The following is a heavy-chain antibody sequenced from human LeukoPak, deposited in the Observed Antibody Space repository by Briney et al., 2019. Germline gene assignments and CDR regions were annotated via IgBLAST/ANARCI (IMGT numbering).Heavy chain of an antibody. Sequence: SETLSLTCTVSGGSISSGDYYWSWIRQPPGKGLEWIGYIYYSGSTYYNPSLKSRVTISVDTSKNRFSLKLSSVTAADTAVYYCARDGLYYFDYWGQGTLVTVSS. V-gene: IGHV4-30-4*08. CDR3: ARDGLYYFDY. D-gene: IGHD6-19*01. CDR2: IYYSGST. CDR1: GGSISSGDYY. J-gene: IGHJ4*02.